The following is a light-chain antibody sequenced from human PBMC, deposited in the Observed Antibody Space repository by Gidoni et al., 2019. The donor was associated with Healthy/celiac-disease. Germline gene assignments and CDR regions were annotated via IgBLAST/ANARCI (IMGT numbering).Light chain of an antibody. Sequence: DIQMTQSPSTLSASVGDRVTITCRASQSISSWLAWYQQKPGKAPKLLIYDASILESGVPSRFSGSGSGTEFTLTIRSLQPDDFATYYCQQYNSYSWTFGQGTKVEIK. CDR1: QSISSW. V-gene: IGKV1-5*01. CDR3: QQYNSYSWT. CDR2: DAS. J-gene: IGKJ1*01.